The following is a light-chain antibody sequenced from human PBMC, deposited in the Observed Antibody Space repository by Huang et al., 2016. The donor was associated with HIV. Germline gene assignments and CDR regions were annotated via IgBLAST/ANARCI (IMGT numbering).Light chain of an antibody. CDR1: RNVSSN. V-gene: IGKV3-15*01. CDR3: QQYDKWPRT. CDR2: GAS. J-gene: IGKJ1*01. Sequence: EILTTQSPATLSVSPGQGAALSCRASRNVSSNLAWYQQKPGQSPRLLIYGASTRAPGIPAMFAGSGSGTEFTLTINSLQSEDFAIYYCQQYDKWPRTFGQGTKVEI.